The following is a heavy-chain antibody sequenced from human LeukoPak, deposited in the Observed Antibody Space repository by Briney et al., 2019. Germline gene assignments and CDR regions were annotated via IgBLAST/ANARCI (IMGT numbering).Heavy chain of an antibody. V-gene: IGHV3-15*01. J-gene: IGHJ4*02. CDR3: TTFVKYSSSFAIDY. CDR2: IKSKTDGGTT. Sequence: SLRLSFPACGFTYRNAWMSWVRQAPGKGLEWVGRIKSKTDGGTTDYAAPVKGRFTISRDDSKNTLYLQMNSLKTEDTAVYYCTTFVKYSSSFAIDYWGQGTLVTVSS. D-gene: IGHD6-6*01. CDR1: GFTYRNAW.